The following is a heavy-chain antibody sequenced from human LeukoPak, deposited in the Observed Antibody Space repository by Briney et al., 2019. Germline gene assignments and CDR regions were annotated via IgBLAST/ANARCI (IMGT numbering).Heavy chain of an antibody. D-gene: IGHD3-10*01. CDR2: IWDDGSNK. CDR1: GFTFSSYG. Sequence: GGSLRLSCAASGFTFSSYGMHWVRQAPGKGLEWVAVIWDDGSNKYYADSVKGRFTISRDNSKNTLYLQMNSLKTEDTAVYYCTTGYTGGEDYWGQGTLVTVSS. CDR3: TTGYTGGEDY. J-gene: IGHJ4*02. V-gene: IGHV3-33*01.